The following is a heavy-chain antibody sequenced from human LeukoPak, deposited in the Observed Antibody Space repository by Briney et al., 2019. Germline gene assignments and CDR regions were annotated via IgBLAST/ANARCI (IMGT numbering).Heavy chain of an antibody. V-gene: IGHV4-61*02. J-gene: IGHJ3*02. CDR2: IYTSGST. CDR1: GGSISSGTFY. Sequence: SETLSLTCTVSGGSISSGTFYWSWIRQPAGKGLEWIGRIYTSGSTYYNPSLKSRVTMSVDTSKNQFSLKLSSVIAADTAVYYCAREPPEVDYGDAFGIWGQGTMVTVSS. D-gene: IGHD4-17*01. CDR3: AREPPEVDYGDAFGI.